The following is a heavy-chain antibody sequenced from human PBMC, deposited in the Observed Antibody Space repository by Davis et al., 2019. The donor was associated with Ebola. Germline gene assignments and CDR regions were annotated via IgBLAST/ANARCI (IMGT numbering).Heavy chain of an antibody. CDR3: ARVYHYYDSSGYLYYYYGMDV. D-gene: IGHD3-22*01. J-gene: IGHJ6*04. V-gene: IGHV4-39*07. Sequence: MPSETLSLTCTVSGGSISSSSYYWGWIRQPPGKGLEWIGSIYYSGSTYYNPSLKSRVTISVDKSKNQFSLKLSSVTAADTAVYYCARVYHYYDSSGYLYYYYGMDVWGKGTTDTVSS. CDR2: IYYSGST. CDR1: GGSISSSSYY.